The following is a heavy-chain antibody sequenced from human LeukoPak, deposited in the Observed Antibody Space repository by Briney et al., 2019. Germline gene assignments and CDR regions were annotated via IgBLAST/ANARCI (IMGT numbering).Heavy chain of an antibody. CDR3: TSRFSYSSSWYHTLADY. CDR1: GFTFGDYA. D-gene: IGHD6-13*01. Sequence: GGSLRLSCTASGFTFGDYAMSWVRQAPGKGLEWVGFIRSKAYGGTTEYAASVKGRFTISRDDSKSIAYLQMNSLKTEDTAVYYCTSRFSYSSSWYHTLADYWGQGTLVTVSS. J-gene: IGHJ4*02. CDR2: IRSKAYGGTT. V-gene: IGHV3-49*04.